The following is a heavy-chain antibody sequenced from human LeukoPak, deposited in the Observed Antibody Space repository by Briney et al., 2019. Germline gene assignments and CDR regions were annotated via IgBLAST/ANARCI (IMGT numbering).Heavy chain of an antibody. CDR1: GGSISSYY. V-gene: IGHV4-59*08. CDR2: IYYSGST. D-gene: IGHD3-22*01. Sequence: PSETLSLTCTVSGGSISSYYWSWIRQPPGKGLEWIGYIYYSGSTNYNPSLKSRVTISVDTSKNQFSLKLSSVTAADTAVYHCASITRIYDSSGYIDYWGQGTLVTVSS. CDR3: ASITRIYDSSGYIDY. J-gene: IGHJ4*02.